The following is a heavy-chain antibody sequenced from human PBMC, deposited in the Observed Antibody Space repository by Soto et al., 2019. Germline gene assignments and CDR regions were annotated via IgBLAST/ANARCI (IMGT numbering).Heavy chain of an antibody. CDR2: ISYDGSNK. V-gene: IGHV3-30-3*01. D-gene: IGHD1-1*01. CDR3: ARGRYAGRGWFDP. J-gene: IGHJ5*02. CDR1: GFTFSSYA. Sequence: QVQLVESGGGVVQPGRSLRLSCAASGFTFSSYAMHWVRQAPGKGLEWVAVISYDGSNKYYADSVKGRFTISRDNSKNPLYLQVDSLRAEGTAVYYCARGRYAGRGWFDPWGQGTLVTVSS.